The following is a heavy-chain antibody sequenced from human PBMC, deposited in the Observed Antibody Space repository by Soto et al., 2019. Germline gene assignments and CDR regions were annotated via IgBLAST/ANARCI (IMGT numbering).Heavy chain of an antibody. CDR3: VRGNDYGGNSGFGP. Sequence: SETLSLTCTVSGGSISSGDYYWSWIRQPPGKGLEWIGYIYYSGSTYYNPSLKSRVTISVDTSKNQFSLKLSSVTAADTAVYYCVRGNDYGGNSGFGPWGQGTLVTVSS. CDR2: IYYSGST. J-gene: IGHJ5*02. V-gene: IGHV4-30-4*01. CDR1: GGSISSGDYY. D-gene: IGHD4-17*01.